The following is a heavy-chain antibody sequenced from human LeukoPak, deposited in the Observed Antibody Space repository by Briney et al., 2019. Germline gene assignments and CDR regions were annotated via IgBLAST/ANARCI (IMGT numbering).Heavy chain of an antibody. V-gene: IGHV5-51*01. CDR2: IYPGDSDT. Sequence: PGESLKISCKGSGYSFTSYWIGWVRQMPGKGLEWMGIIYPGDSDTRYSPSFQGQVTISADKSISTAYLQWSSLKASDTAMYYCARPSEDYYYGMDVWGQGTTVTVSS. CDR1: GYSFTSYW. J-gene: IGHJ6*02. CDR3: ARPSEDYYYGMDV.